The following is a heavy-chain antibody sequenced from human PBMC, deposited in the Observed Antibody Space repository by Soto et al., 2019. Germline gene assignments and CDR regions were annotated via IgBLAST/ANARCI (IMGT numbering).Heavy chain of an antibody. CDR3: AHTPNYYQYDWFDP. CDR1: GFSLTTRGVG. V-gene: IGHV2-5*02. CDR2: IYWDDDK. J-gene: IGHJ5*02. D-gene: IGHD3-16*01. Sequence: QITLKESGPTLVKPTQTLTLTCTFSGFSLTTRGVGVGWIRQPPGKGLECLALIYWDDDKRYSPSLQSRLSITKDTSKNQVVLTMTNVDPVDTATYYCAHTPNYYQYDWFDPWGQGTLVSVSS.